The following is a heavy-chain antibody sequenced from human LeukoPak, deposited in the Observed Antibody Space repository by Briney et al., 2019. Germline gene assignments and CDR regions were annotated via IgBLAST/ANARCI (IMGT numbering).Heavy chain of an antibody. D-gene: IGHD2-2*01. Sequence: PSETLSLTCTVSGGSISSYYWSWIRQPAGKGLEWIGRIYTRGSTNYNPSLKSRVTISVDKSKNQFSLKLSSVTAADTAVYYCAREGYCSSTSCYAYYYYYMDVWGKGTTVTVSS. CDR1: GGSISSYY. J-gene: IGHJ6*03. CDR2: IYTRGST. V-gene: IGHV4-4*07. CDR3: AREGYCSSTSCYAYYYYYMDV.